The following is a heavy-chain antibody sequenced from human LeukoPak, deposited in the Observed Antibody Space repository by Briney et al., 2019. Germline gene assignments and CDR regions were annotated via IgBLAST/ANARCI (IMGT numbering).Heavy chain of an antibody. V-gene: IGHV4-61*02. J-gene: IGHJ4*02. CDR2: IYPSGGT. Sequence: SETLSLTCTVSGGSISSGSYYWSWIRQPAGKGLEWIGRIYPSGGTNYNPSLKSRVTKSVDTSKNQFSLKLSSVTAADTAVYYCARRQGYYVNFDYWGQGTLVTVSS. D-gene: IGHD3-22*01. CDR1: GGSISSGSYY. CDR3: ARRQGYYVNFDY.